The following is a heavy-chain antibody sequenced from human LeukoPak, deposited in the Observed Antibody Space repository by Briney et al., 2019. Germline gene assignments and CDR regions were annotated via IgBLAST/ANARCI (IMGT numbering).Heavy chain of an antibody. CDR2: ISGSGGST. V-gene: IGHV3-23*01. Sequence: GGSLRLSCAASGFTFSSYAMSWVRQAPGKGVEWVSAISGSGGSTYYADSVKGRFTISRDNSKNTLYLQMNSLRAEDTAVYYCAKGPVRIQLWLVDYWGQGTLVTVSS. J-gene: IGHJ4*02. D-gene: IGHD5-18*01. CDR1: GFTFSSYA. CDR3: AKGPVRIQLWLVDY.